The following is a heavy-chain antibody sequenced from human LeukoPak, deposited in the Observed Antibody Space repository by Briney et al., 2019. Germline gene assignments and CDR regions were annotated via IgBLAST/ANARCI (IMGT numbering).Heavy chain of an antibody. D-gene: IGHD3-10*01. CDR1: GFTFSDYY. CDR3: ARVGVVRGIIM. J-gene: IGHJ4*02. V-gene: IGHV3-11*01. Sequence: GGSLRLSCAASGFTFSDYYMSWIRQAPGEGLEWVSYISSSGSTIYDADSVKGRFTISRENAKNSVYLQMNSLRVEDTAVYYCARVGVVRGIIMGGQGTLVTVSS. CDR2: ISSSGSTI.